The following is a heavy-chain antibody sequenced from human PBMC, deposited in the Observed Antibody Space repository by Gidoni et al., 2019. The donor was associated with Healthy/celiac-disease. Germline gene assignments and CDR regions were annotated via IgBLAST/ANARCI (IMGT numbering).Heavy chain of an antibody. CDR1: GYSISSGYY. CDR2: IYHSGST. CDR3: AREEKAMLGY. V-gene: IGHV4-38-2*02. Sequence: QVQLQESGPGLVKPSETLYLTCAVSGYSISSGYYWGWIRQPPGKGLEWIGSIYHSGSTYYNPSLKSRVTISVDTSKNQFSLKLSSVTAADTAVYYCAREEKAMLGYWGQGTLVTVSS. J-gene: IGHJ4*02.